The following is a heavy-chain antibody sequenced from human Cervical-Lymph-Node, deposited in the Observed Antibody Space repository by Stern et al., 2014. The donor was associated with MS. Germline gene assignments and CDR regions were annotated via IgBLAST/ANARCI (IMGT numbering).Heavy chain of an antibody. J-gene: IGHJ4*02. Sequence: QLQLQESGPGLVKPSETLSLTCSVSGGSISRSTYYWGWIRQPPGKGLEWIGSIYYSGTTYYNPSLKSRVTIDPSTNQFSLRLPSVTAADTAVYYCARHDGWLPHYWSQGTLVTVSS. CDR1: GGSISRSTYY. CDR2: IYYSGTT. V-gene: IGHV4-39*01. CDR3: ARHDGWLPHY. D-gene: IGHD5-12*01.